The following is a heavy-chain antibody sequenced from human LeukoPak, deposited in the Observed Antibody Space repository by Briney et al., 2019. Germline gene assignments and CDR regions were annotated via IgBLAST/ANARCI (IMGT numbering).Heavy chain of an antibody. Sequence: GGSLRLSCAASGFTFSSYWMHWVRQAPGKGLVWVSRIHVDGSSANHADSVKGRFTISRDNAKNTLYLQMNSLRAEDTAVYYCARVLTNSWSGYYYGLDVWGQGTTVTVSS. D-gene: IGHD6-13*01. CDR2: IHVDGSSA. CDR1: GFTFSSYW. CDR3: ARVLTNSWSGYYYGLDV. V-gene: IGHV3-74*01. J-gene: IGHJ6*02.